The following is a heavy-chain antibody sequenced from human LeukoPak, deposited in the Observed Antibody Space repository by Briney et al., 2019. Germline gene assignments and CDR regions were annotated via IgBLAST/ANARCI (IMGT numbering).Heavy chain of an antibody. V-gene: IGHV4-39*02. J-gene: IGHJ4*02. CDR3: ARGLNSADY. D-gene: IGHD5-18*01. Sequence: SETLSLTCTVSGGSISGSSYYWGWIRQPPGTGLEWIGSIYYSGSTYYNPSLKSRVTISVDTSKNQFSLKLSSVTAADTAVYYCARGLNSADYWGQGTLVTVSS. CDR1: GGSISGSSYY. CDR2: IYYSGST.